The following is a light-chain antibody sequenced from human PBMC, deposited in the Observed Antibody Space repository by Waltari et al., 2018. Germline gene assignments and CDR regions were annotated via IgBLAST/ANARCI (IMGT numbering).Light chain of an antibody. CDR3: QQYDGSVVT. J-gene: IGKJ4*01. V-gene: IGKV3-20*01. Sequence: EIVFTQSPGTRSVSPGERVTVACRASQTLTGSWLTWSHQNPGQAPRLPINGASNRAPGIPDMFSGSVSATDFTLSISRLEPEDSAVYYCQQYDGSVVTFGAAPTVELK. CDR1: QTLTGSW. CDR2: GAS.